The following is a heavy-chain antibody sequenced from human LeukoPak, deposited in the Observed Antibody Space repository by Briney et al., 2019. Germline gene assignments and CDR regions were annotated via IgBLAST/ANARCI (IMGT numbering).Heavy chain of an antibody. CDR1: GGSISVDY. CDR2: IVTSGST. V-gene: IGHV4-4*07. CDR3: ARGKGYSSGWYFDY. J-gene: IGHJ4*02. D-gene: IGHD6-19*01. Sequence: SETPSLTCTVSGGSISVDYWSSSPQPVGKGLECICRIVTSGSTNYNTSLKSRVTMSVDTSKSQFSLKLSSVIAADTAVYYCARGKGYSSGWYFDYWGQGTLVTVSS.